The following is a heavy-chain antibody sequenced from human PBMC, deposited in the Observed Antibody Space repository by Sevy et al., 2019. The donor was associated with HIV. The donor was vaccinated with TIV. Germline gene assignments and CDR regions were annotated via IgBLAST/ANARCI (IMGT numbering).Heavy chain of an antibody. CDR3: AGGVVGGNFDY. CDR1: QFTFSNYQ. D-gene: IGHD3-16*01. J-gene: IGHJ4*02. Sequence: GGSLRLSCAASQFTFSNYQMNWVRQAPGKGLEWVSYISSSGDTIYYADSLKGRFTISRDNAKNSLYLQMSSLRAEDTVVYYCAGGVVGGNFDYWGQGTLVTVSS. V-gene: IGHV3-48*03. CDR2: ISSSGDTI.